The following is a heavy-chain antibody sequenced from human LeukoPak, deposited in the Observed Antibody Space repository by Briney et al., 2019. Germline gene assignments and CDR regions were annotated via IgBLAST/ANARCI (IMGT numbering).Heavy chain of an antibody. CDR2: IYTSGST. CDR1: GGSISSGSYC. V-gene: IGHV4-61*02. CDR3: AREGYYYDSSGYWGIDY. J-gene: IGHJ4*02. Sequence: PSQTLSLTCTVSGGSISSGSYCWSWIRQPAGKGLEWIGRIYTSGSTNYNPSLKSRVTISVDTSKNQFSLKLSSVTAADTAVYYCAREGYYYDSSGYWGIDYWGQGTLVTVSS. D-gene: IGHD3-22*01.